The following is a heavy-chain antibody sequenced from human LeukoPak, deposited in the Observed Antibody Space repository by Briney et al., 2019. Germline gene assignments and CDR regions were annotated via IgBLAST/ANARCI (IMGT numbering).Heavy chain of an antibody. J-gene: IGHJ4*02. CDR3: AKDRVSGYCGGDCFYFDY. D-gene: IGHD2-21*01. V-gene: IGHV3-30*02. CDR1: GFTFSSYG. Sequence: GGSLRLSCAASGFTFSSYGMHWVRQAPGKGLQWVAVIRYDGSNQYYADSLKGRFTISRDNSKNTLYLQMNSLRAEDTAVYYCAKDRVSGYCGGDCFYFDYWGQGTLVTVSS. CDR2: IRYDGSNQ.